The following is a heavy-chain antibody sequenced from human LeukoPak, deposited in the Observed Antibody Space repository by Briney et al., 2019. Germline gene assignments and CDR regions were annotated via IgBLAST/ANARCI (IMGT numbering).Heavy chain of an antibody. CDR1: GGSISIDY. J-gene: IGHJ4*02. Sequence: SETLSLTCVVSGGSISIDYWSWIRQPPGKGLEWIGYIYYSGSTNYNPSLKSRVTISVDTSKNQFSLKLSSVTAADTAVYYCARHSFSQGFLGPLDYWGQGTLVTVSS. D-gene: IGHD3-3*01. CDR3: ARHSFSQGFLGPLDY. V-gene: IGHV4-59*08. CDR2: IYYSGST.